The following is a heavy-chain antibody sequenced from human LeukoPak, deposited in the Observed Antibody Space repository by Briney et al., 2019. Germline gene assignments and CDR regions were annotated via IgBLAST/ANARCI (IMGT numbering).Heavy chain of an antibody. CDR2: LSHDAKNK. J-gene: IGHJ6*04. CDR3: ARDRDRDIIGDGMDV. Sequence: GGSLRLSCAASGFTFRNYAMNWVRQAPGKGLEWVAVLSHDAKNKFYADSVKGRFTISRDNSKNTLDLQMNSLRPEDTAVYYCARDRDRDIIGDGMDVWGKGTTVTASS. D-gene: IGHD2-15*01. CDR1: GFTFRNYA. V-gene: IGHV3-30*04.